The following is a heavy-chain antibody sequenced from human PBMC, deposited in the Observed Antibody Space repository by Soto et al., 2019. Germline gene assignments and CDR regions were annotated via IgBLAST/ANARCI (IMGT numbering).Heavy chain of an antibody. CDR3: ARVSWYCSGGSCEDDY. J-gene: IGHJ4*02. D-gene: IGHD2-15*01. CDR1: GYIFTNYW. CDR2: IYPGDSDT. Sequence: GESLKISCHGSGYIFTNYWIGWVRQMPGKGLEWMGIIYPGDSDTRYSPSDQGQVTISADKSISTAYLQWSSLKASDTAVYYCARVSWYCSGGSCEDDYWGQGTLVTVSS. V-gene: IGHV5-51*01.